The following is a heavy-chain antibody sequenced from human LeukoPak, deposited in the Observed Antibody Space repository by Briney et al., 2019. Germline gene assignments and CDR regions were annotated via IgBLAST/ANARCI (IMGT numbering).Heavy chain of an antibody. CDR2: INHSGST. CDR3: ARGRGIAAAGTNDFDY. J-gene: IGHJ4*02. D-gene: IGHD6-13*01. CDR1: GGSFSGYY. Sequence: SETLSLTCAVYGGSFSGYYWSWIRQPPGKGLEWIGEINHSGSTNYNPSLKSRVTISVDTSKNQFSLKLSSVTAADTAVYYCARGRGIAAAGTNDFDYWGQGTLVTVSS. V-gene: IGHV4-34*01.